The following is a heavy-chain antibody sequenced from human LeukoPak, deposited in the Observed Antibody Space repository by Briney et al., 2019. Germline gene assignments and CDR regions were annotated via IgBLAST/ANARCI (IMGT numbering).Heavy chain of an antibody. CDR3: ARERRIAARPLDY. D-gene: IGHD6-6*01. V-gene: IGHV1-2*02. CDR1: GYTFTGYY. CDR2: INPNSGGT. Sequence: ASVKVSCKASGYTFTGYYMHWVRQAPGQGLEWMGWINPNSGGTNYAQKVQGRVTMTRDTSISTAYMELSRLRSDDTAVYYCARERRIAARPLDYWGQGTLVTVSS. J-gene: IGHJ4*02.